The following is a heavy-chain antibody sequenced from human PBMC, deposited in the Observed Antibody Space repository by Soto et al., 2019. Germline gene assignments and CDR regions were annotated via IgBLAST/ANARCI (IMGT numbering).Heavy chain of an antibody. J-gene: IGHJ4*02. CDR3: ARGRREYDYVWGSYRSFFDY. CDR1: GYTFTGYY. CDR2: INPNSGGT. D-gene: IGHD3-16*02. Sequence: ASVKVSCKASGYTFTGYYMHWVRQAPGQGLEWMGWINPNSGGTNYAQKFQGWVTMTRDTSISTAYMELSRLRSDDTAVYYCARGRREYDYVWGSYRSFFDYWGQGTLVTVS. V-gene: IGHV1-2*04.